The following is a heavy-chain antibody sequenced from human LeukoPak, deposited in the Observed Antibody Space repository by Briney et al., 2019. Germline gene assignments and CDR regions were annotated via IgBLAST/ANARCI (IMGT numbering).Heavy chain of an antibody. CDR2: IYYSGST. D-gene: IGHD4-23*01. CDR1: GGSISSYY. CDR3: ARHDYGGNPYYFDY. V-gene: IGHV4-59*08. Sequence: PSETLSLTCTVSGGSISSYYWSWIRQPPGKGLEWIGYIYYSGSTNYNPSLKSRVTISVDTSKNQFSLKLSSVTAADTAVYYCARHDYGGNPYYFDYWGQGTLVTVSS. J-gene: IGHJ4*02.